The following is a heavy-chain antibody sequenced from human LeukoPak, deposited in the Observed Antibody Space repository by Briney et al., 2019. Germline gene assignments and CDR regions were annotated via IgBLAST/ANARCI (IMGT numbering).Heavy chain of an antibody. Sequence: GGSLRLSCAASAFTFIDSAMHWVRQASGKGLEWVGRIRTKRNNYATAYAASVRGRFTISRDDSKNTAFLQMSSLKTEDTAVYYCTGRDDYGDYWGQGIVVTVSS. CDR3: TGRDDYGDY. CDR1: AFTFIDSA. J-gene: IGHJ4*02. V-gene: IGHV3-73*01. CDR2: IRTKRNNYAT.